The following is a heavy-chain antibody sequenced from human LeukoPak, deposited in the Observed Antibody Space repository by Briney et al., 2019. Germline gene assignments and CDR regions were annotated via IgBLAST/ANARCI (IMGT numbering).Heavy chain of an antibody. V-gene: IGHV3-23*01. D-gene: IGHD1-26*01. Sequence: GGSLRLSCAASEFTFDNYAMSWVRQAPGKGLEWVSVISGSGGSTYYADSVKGRFTISRDNSKNTLYLQMNSLRAEDTAVYYCAKVRLVGATGTFDYWGQGTLVTVSS. J-gene: IGHJ4*02. CDR3: AKVRLVGATGTFDY. CDR1: EFTFDNYA. CDR2: ISGSGGST.